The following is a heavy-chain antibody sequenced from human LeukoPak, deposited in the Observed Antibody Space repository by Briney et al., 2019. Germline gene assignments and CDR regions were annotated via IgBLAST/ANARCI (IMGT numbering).Heavy chain of an antibody. CDR1: GYTFTPYD. CDR2: MNPNSGNT. V-gene: IGHV1-8*01. J-gene: IGHJ4*02. CDR3: ARRIRGAPTDH. D-gene: IGHD3-10*01. Sequence: ASVKVSCKASGYTFTPYDLNWVRQATGQGLEWMGWMNPNSGNTGYAQKFQGRVTMTRNTSISTAYMELNNPTSEDTAVYYCARRIRGAPTDHWGQGTLVTVSS.